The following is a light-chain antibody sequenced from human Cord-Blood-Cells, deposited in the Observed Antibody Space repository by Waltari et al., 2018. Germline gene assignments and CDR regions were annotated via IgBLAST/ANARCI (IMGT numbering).Light chain of an antibody. V-gene: IGLV3-25*03. Sequence: SYALTQPPSVSVSPGQTARITCSGAALPKKYAYWYQQKPGQAPVLVIYKDSERPSGIPERFSGSSSGTTVTLTISGVQAEDEADYYCQSADSSGTYQVFGTGTKVTVL. CDR3: QSADSSGTYQV. J-gene: IGLJ1*01. CDR1: ALPKKY. CDR2: KDS.